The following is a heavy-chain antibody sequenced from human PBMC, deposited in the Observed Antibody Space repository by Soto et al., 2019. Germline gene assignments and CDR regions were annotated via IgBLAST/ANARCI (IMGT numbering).Heavy chain of an antibody. D-gene: IGHD6-19*01. V-gene: IGHV4-59*01. J-gene: IGHJ5*02. CDR2: IYYSGST. CDR3: ARDRGIAVAGIFWFDP. Sequence: SETLSLTCTVSGGSISSYYWSWIRQPPGKGLEWIGYIYYSGSTNYNPSLKSRVTISVDTSKNQFSLKLSSVTAADTAVYYCARDRGIAVAGIFWFDPWGQGTLVTVSS. CDR1: GGSISSYY.